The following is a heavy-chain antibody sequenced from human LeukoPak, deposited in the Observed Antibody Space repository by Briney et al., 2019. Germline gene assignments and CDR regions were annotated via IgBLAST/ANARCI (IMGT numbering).Heavy chain of an antibody. D-gene: IGHD6-13*01. Sequence: PGGSLRLSCAASGFTFSSCGMHWVRQAPGKGLEWVGRIKSKTDGGTTDYAAPVKSRFTISRDDSKNTLYLQMNSLKTDDTAVYYCTTDSMTAAGTLDYWGQGTLVTVSS. V-gene: IGHV3-15*01. CDR3: TTDSMTAAGTLDY. CDR2: IKSKTDGGTT. CDR1: GFTFSSCG. J-gene: IGHJ4*02.